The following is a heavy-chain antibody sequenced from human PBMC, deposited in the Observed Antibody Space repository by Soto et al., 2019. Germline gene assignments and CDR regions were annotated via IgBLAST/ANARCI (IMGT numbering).Heavy chain of an antibody. CDR1: GFTFSTYG. CDR3: ARAGPYCGSDCYPWAFDI. CDR2: IWYEGLNI. V-gene: IGHV3-33*01. Sequence: QVQLVESGGGVVQPGTSLRLSCAASGFTFSTYGMHWVRQTPGKGLEWVAIIWYEGLNIYYADSVKGRFTISRDDSKNTVYLEMNSLSPGDTAVYYCARAGPYCGSDCYPWAFDIWGHGTVVTVSS. D-gene: IGHD2-21*02. J-gene: IGHJ3*02.